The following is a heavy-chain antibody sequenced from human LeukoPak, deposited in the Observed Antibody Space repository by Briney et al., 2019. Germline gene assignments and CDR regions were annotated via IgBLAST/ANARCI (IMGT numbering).Heavy chain of an antibody. CDR3: ARAREAAAGKYNWFDP. CDR2: IYSGGST. J-gene: IGHJ5*02. V-gene: IGHV3-53*01. CDR1: GFTVSSNY. D-gene: IGHD6-13*01. Sequence: GGSLRLSCAASGFTVSSNYMSWVRQAPGKGLEWVSVIYSGGSTYYADSVKGRFTISRDNSKNTLYLQMNSLSAEDTAVYYCARAREAAAGKYNWFDPWGQGTLVTVSS.